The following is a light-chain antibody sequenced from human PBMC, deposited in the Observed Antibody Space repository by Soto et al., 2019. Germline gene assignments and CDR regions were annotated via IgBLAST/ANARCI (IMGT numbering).Light chain of an antibody. CDR2: DAS. V-gene: IGKV3-11*01. CDR3: QQRSNWPPSIT. Sequence: EIVMTQSPATLSVSPGERATLSCGASQSVSSNLAWYQQKPGQAPRLLIYDASNRATGTPARFSGSGSGTDFTLTISSLEPEDFAVYYCQQRSNWPPSITFGQGTRLEIK. CDR1: QSVSSN. J-gene: IGKJ5*01.